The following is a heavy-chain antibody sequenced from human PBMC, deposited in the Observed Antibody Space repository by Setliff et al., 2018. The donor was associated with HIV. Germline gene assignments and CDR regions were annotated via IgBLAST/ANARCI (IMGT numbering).Heavy chain of an antibody. J-gene: IGHJ4*02. D-gene: IGHD3-3*01. V-gene: IGHV4-59*01. CDR1: GGSISSSY. CDR2: IYNSGST. Sequence: PSETLSLTCTVSGGSISSSYWTWTRQPPGKGLEWIGNIYNSGSTNYNPSLTSRVTISVDTSRNQFSLKLTSVTAADTAIYYCARGVNFDYWGQGTQVTVSS. CDR3: ARGVNFDY.